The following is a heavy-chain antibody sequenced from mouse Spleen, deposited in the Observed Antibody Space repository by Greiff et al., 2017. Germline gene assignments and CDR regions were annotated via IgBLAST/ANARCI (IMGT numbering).Heavy chain of an antibody. Sequence: EVKLVESGGGLVKPGGSLKLSCAASGFTFSSYGMSWVRQTPEKRLEWVATISGGGSYTYYPDSVKGRFTISRDNAKNNLYLQMSSLRSEDTALYYCARQGDYLGYWGQGTTLTVSS. J-gene: IGHJ2*01. V-gene: IGHV5-9-2*01. CDR3: ARQGDYLGY. CDR2: ISGGGSYT. D-gene: IGHD2-4*01. CDR1: GFTFSSYG.